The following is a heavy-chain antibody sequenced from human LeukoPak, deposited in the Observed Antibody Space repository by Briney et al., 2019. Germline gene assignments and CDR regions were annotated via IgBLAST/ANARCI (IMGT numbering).Heavy chain of an antibody. V-gene: IGHV3-7*01. Sequence: GGSLRLSCAASGFTFSSYWMSWVRQAPGKGLEWVANIKQDGSEKYYVDSVKGRFTISRDNAKNSLYLQMNSLRAEDTAVYYCAREGGDTAMAFHYWGQGTLVTLSS. CDR3: AREGGDTAMAFHY. D-gene: IGHD5-18*01. CDR1: GFTFSSYW. J-gene: IGHJ4*02. CDR2: IKQDGSEK.